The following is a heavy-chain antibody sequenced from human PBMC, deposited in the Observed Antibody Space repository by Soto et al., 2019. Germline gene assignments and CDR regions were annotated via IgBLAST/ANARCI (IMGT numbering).Heavy chain of an antibody. CDR3: ATDDYGIFPY. J-gene: IGHJ4*02. Sequence: HVQLVQSGTEVKKPGASVRVSCMVSGYPFTTYYIHWVRQAPGQGLEWMGWIDPRSGGTVYEQKFQGRVTMTRDTSISTVYMYLSGLTSDDTARYYCATDDYGIFPYWGQGSLVTVSS. D-gene: IGHD3-10*01. CDR1: GYPFTTYY. V-gene: IGHV1-2*02. CDR2: IDPRSGGT.